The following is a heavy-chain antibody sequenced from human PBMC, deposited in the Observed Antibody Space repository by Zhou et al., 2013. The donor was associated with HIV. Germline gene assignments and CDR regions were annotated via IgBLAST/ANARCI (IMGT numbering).Heavy chain of an antibody. Sequence: QVQLVQSGTEVRKPGASVKVSCKASGYTFTSYDINWVRQAAGQGLEWIGRVQPYSGNTDYAQRFQGRVTLTRNISTDTAYMELSSLRYDDTAVYYCARGLWVVRQLFQRTLSRSWAEGTLVTVSS. V-gene: IGHV1-8*01. D-gene: IGHD3-10*01. J-gene: IGHJ4*02. CDR3: ARGLWVVRQLFQRTLSRS. CDR2: VQPYSGNT. CDR1: GYTFTSYD.